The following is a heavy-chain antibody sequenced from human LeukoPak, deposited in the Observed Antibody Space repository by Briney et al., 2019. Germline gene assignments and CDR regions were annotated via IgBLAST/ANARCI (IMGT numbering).Heavy chain of an antibody. CDR3: ARRMAVPAAIEELPDYYYYYMDV. Sequence: GASVKVSCKASGYTFTSYDINWVRQATGQGLEWMGWMNPNSGNTGYAQTFQGRVTITRNTSISTAYMELSSLRSEDTAVYYCARRMAVPAAIEELPDYYYYYMDVWGKGTTVTVSS. CDR1: GYTFTSYD. V-gene: IGHV1-8*01. D-gene: IGHD2-2*01. CDR2: MNPNSGNT. J-gene: IGHJ6*03.